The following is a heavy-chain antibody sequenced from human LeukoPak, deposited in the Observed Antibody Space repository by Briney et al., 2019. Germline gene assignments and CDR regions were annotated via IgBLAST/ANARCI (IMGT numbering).Heavy chain of an antibody. D-gene: IGHD6-19*01. J-gene: IGHJ6*02. CDR3: ARSHSSGWYDPTYYGMDV. CDR1: GFTFSSYS. V-gene: IGHV3-21*01. CDR2: ISSSSSYI. Sequence: PGGSLRLSCAASGFTFSSYSMNWVRQAPGKGLEWVSSISSSSSYIYYADSAKGRFTISRDNAKNSLYLQMNSLRAEDTAVYYCARSHSSGWYDPTYYGMDVWGQGTTVTVSS.